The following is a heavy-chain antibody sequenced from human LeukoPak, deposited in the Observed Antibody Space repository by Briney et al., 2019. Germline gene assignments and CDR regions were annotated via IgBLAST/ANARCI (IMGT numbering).Heavy chain of an antibody. CDR1: GGSFSGYY. Sequence: PSETLSLTCAVYGGSFSGYYWSWIRQPPGKGLEWIGEINHSGSTNYNPSLKSRVTISVDTSKNQFSLKLSSVTAADTAVYNCARGSAYYDSSGFDSSGQGTLVTVSS. CDR3: ARGSAYYDSSGFDS. J-gene: IGHJ4*02. CDR2: INHSGST. V-gene: IGHV4-34*01. D-gene: IGHD3-22*01.